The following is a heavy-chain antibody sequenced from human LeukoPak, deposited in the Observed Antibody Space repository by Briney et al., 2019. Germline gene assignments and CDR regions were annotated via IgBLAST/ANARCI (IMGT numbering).Heavy chain of an antibody. CDR1: GGSISSSSYY. CDR2: IYYSGST. V-gene: IGHV4-39*01. J-gene: IGHJ4*02. D-gene: IGHD5-18*01. CDR3: ARGITAMVLDY. Sequence: SETLSLTCTVSGGSISSSSYYWGWIRQPPGKGLEWIGSIYYSGSTYYNPSLKSRVTISVDTSKNQFSLKLSSVTAADTAVYYCARGITAMVLDYWGQGTLVTVSS.